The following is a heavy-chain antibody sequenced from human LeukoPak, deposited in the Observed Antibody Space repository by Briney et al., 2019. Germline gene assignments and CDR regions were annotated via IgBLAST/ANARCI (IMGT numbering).Heavy chain of an antibody. CDR3: AKVAYYWISYGPFDY. V-gene: IGHV3-23*01. CDR2: ISGSGSGT. D-gene: IGHD1-20*01. CDR1: GFTFSTYA. Sequence: GGSLRLSCAASGFTFSTYAMTWVRQAPGQGLEWVSSISGSGSGTYYADSVKGRITISRDNSKSTLYLQMNSLRAEDTAVYYCAKVAYYWISYGPFDYWGQGTLVTVSS. J-gene: IGHJ4*02.